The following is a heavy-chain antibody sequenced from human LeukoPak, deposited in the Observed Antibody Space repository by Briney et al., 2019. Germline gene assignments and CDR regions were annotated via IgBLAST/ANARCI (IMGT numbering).Heavy chain of an antibody. D-gene: IGHD7-27*01. CDR3: AKDHPDWGSSFDY. CDR1: GFTFSSYI. V-gene: IGHV3-23*01. J-gene: IGHJ4*02. CDR2: INSGGST. Sequence: GGSLRLSCATSGFTFSSYIMNWVRQVPGKGLEWVSAINSGGSTYYADSVKGRFTISRDNSKNKMYLQMNSLRAEDTAVYYCAKDHPDWGSSFDYWGQGTLVTVSS.